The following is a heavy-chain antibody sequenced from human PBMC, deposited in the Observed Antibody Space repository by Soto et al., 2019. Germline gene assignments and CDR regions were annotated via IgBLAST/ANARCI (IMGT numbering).Heavy chain of an antibody. D-gene: IGHD3-16*02. Sequence: KASETLSLTCTVSGGSISGGDYYWSWIRQPPGKGLEWIGNTLYTGSTHYNPSLKSRATNSVDTSKNQFSLKLSSVTAADTAMYYCARNFYDYVWGSYRYDYWGQGALVTVSS. CDR2: TLYTGST. CDR1: GGSISGGDYY. J-gene: IGHJ4*02. V-gene: IGHV4-30-4*01. CDR3: ARNFYDYVWGSYRYDY.